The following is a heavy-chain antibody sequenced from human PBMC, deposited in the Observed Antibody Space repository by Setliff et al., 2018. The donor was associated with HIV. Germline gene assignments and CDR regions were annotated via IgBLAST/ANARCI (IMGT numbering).Heavy chain of an antibody. Sequence: ASVKVSCKASGYNFVGYGINWLRLAPGQGLEWMGWINTYNGNTKYGQKFQGSVTMTTDTSTSTVYMELRNLRSDDTAVYFCARGGPARVALLYWFDPWGQGTQVTVSS. CDR1: GYNFVGYG. J-gene: IGHJ5*02. D-gene: IGHD2-21*01. V-gene: IGHV1-18*01. CDR2: INTYNGNT. CDR3: ARGGPARVALLYWFDP.